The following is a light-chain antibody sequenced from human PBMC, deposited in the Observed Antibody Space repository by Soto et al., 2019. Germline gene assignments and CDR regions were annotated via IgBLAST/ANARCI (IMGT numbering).Light chain of an antibody. J-gene: IGKJ2*01. CDR2: WAS. CDR1: QSILYSSNNKNY. Sequence: DIVMTQSPDSLAVSLGERATINCKSSQSILYSSNNKNYLGWYQKKPGQPPKLLIYWASTRESGVPDRFSGSGSGTYFTLTISSLEAEDVAVYYCQQYYSIPYTFGQGTKLE. CDR3: QQYYSIPYT. V-gene: IGKV4-1*01.